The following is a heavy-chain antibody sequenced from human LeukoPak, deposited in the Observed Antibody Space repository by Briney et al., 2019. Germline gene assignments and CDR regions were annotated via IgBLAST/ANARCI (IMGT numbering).Heavy chain of an antibody. Sequence: GGSLRLSCAASGFTFGDYAVHWVRQAPGKGLQWISSFNWVGDTTSYADSVKGRFTISRDNTKSSLYLQMHSLRSEDTALYYCAKDRQYGDYGGGDFFDSWGQGTLVTVSS. CDR2: FNWVGDTT. J-gene: IGHJ4*02. V-gene: IGHV3-43D*03. CDR3: AKDRQYGDYGGGDFFDS. D-gene: IGHD4-17*01. CDR1: GFTFGDYA.